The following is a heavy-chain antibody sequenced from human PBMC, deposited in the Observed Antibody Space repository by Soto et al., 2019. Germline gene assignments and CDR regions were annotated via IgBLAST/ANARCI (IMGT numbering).Heavy chain of an antibody. Sequence: QSQTLSLPCAISGDSVSSNSAAWNWIRQSPSRGLEWLGRTYYRSKWYNDYAVSVKSRITINPDTSKNQFSLQLNSVTPEDTAVYYCARVQAVATVTTWTYYMDVWGKGTTVTVSS. V-gene: IGHV6-1*01. J-gene: IGHJ6*03. CDR2: TYYRSKWYN. CDR1: GDSVSSNSAA. CDR3: ARVQAVATVTTWTYYMDV. D-gene: IGHD4-17*01.